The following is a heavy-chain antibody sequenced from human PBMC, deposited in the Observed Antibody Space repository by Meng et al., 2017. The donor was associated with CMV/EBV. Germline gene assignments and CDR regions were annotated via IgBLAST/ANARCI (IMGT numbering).Heavy chain of an antibody. CDR3: AKSLSITIFGVVIDPFDY. J-gene: IGHJ4*02. V-gene: IGHV4-39*01. CDR2: IYYSGST. CDR1: SGRSYY. D-gene: IGHD3-3*01. Sequence: SGRSYYWGWIRQPPGKGLAWIGSIYYSGSTYYNPSLKSRVTISVDTSKNQFSLKLSSVTAADTAVYYCAKSLSITIFGVVIDPFDYWGQGTLVTVSS.